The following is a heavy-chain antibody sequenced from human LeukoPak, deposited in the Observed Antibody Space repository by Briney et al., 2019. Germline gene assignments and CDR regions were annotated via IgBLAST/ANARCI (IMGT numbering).Heavy chain of an antibody. CDR2: IIPIFGTA. Sequence: SVKVSCKASGGTFSSYAISWVRQAPGQGLEWMGGIIPIFGTANYAQKFQGRVTITADESTSTAYMELSSLRSEDTAVYYCARGQLPYYYGSGRYQDAFDIWGQGTMVTVSS. CDR1: GGTFSSYA. CDR3: ARGQLPYYYGSGRYQDAFDI. D-gene: IGHD3-10*01. V-gene: IGHV1-69*13. J-gene: IGHJ3*02.